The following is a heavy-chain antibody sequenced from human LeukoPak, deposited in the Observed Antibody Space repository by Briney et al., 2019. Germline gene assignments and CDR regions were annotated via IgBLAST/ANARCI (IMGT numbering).Heavy chain of an antibody. CDR1: GFTFSNYG. D-gene: IGHD3-22*01. V-gene: IGHV3-30*18. J-gene: IGHJ4*02. CDR3: AKVHLTYYFDSSGYGFQDY. CDR2: ISYDGNTE. Sequence: GGSLRLSCAASGFTFSNYGMHWVRQAPGKGLEWVAVISYDGNTEYYTDSVKGRSTISRDNSKNTLYLQMSSLRAEDTAVYYCAKVHLTYYFDSSGYGFQDYWGQGTLVTVSS.